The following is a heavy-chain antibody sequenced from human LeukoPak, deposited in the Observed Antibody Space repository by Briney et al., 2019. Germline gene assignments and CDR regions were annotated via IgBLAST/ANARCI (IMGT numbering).Heavy chain of an antibody. CDR1: GFTFSNYG. CDR3: VQDYGYEMGDYYGMDV. D-gene: IGHD5-12*01. CDR2: ITYDGSKK. J-gene: IGHJ6*02. Sequence: HPGVSLRLSCAASGFTFSNYGMHWVRQAPGKGPEWVAVITYDGSKKDYADSVKGRFTISRDNSKNTLYLQMNSLRAEDTAVYFCVQDYGYEMGDYYGMDVWGQGTTVTVSS. V-gene: IGHV3-30*18.